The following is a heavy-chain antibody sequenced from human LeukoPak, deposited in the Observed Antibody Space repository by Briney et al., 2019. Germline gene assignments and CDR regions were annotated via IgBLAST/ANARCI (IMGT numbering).Heavy chain of an antibody. D-gene: IGHD3-3*01. J-gene: IGHJ4*02. CDR3: ATNRPTGASRVFVVE. V-gene: IGHV3-21*06. CDR1: GFTFSNYA. CDR2: MSSGSRYI. Sequence: KPGGSLRLSCSASGFTFSNYAMTWVRQAPGKGLEWISSMSSGSRYIYYADSVRGRFTISRDNTKNSLYLVMNNLRAEDTAIYFCATNRPTGASRVFVVEWGQGTPVTVS.